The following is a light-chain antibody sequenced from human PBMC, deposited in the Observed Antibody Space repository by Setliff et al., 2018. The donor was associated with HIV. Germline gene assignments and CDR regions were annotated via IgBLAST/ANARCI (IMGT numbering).Light chain of an antibody. CDR1: SSNIGNSY. CDR2: DNN. J-gene: IGLJ2*01. V-gene: IGLV1-51*01. CDR3: GTWDSSLSAGV. Sequence: QSVLTQPPSVSAAPGQKVTISCSGSSSNIGNSYVSWYQQLPGTAPKLLIYDNNKRSSGIPDRFSGSKSGTSATLGITGLQTGDEADYYCGTWDSSLSAGVFGGGTKVTVL.